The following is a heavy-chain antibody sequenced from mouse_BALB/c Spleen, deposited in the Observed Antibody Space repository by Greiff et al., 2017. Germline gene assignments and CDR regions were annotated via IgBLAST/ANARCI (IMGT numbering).Heavy chain of an antibody. D-gene: IGHD5-1-1*01. CDR1: GYTFTSYW. J-gene: IGHJ3*01. CDR2: IYPGDGDT. V-gene: IGHV1-87*01. CDR3: AGYQFAY. Sequence: QVQLQQSGAELARPGASVKLSCKASGYTFTSYWMQWVKQRPGQGLEWIGAIYPGDGDTRYTQKFKGKATLTADKSSSTAYMQLSSLASEDSAVYYCAGYQFAYWGQGTLVTVSA.